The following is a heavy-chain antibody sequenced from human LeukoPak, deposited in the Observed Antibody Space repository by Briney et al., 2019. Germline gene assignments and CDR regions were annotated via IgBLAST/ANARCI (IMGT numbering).Heavy chain of an antibody. Sequence: PSETLSLTCSVSGYSLNSGYYWGWVRQPPGRGLEWLGSMYYSGSTLSNPSLKSRVTISVDTSKNQFSLRLTSVTAADTAVYFCARDSTLNLAFDMWGHGALVTVSS. D-gene: IGHD3-3*02. CDR1: GYSLNSGYY. V-gene: IGHV4-38-2*02. CDR2: MYYSGST. J-gene: IGHJ3*02. CDR3: ARDSTLNLAFDM.